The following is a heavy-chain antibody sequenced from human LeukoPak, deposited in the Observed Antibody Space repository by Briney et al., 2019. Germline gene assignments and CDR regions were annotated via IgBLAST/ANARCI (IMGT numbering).Heavy chain of an antibody. J-gene: IGHJ1*01. CDR2: VYYIGST. CDR3: ARHLTSLLDTPMDL. Sequence: SQTLSRTCTGAGGSVSMNYCGWIRQPPGKGLEWIGYVYYIGSTSYNPSRKSRLTISVNPSKNQLSLKLSSVTAADPAVYYCARHLTSLLDTPMDLWGQGPLVTVSS. V-gene: IGHV4-59*08. CDR1: GGSVSMNY. D-gene: IGHD5-18*01.